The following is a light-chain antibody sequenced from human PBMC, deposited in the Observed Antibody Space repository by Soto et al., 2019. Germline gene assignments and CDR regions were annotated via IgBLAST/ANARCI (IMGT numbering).Light chain of an antibody. CDR3: QQYGTSPYT. V-gene: IGKV3-20*01. J-gene: IGKJ2*01. CDR2: GAS. CDR1: QSVSSSY. Sequence: EIVLTQSPGTLSLSPGERATLSCRASQSVSSSYLAWYQQKPGQAPGRLIYGASSRATGIPDRFSGSGSGTDFTLTISRLEPEDFAVYYCQQYGTSPYTFGQGTKLEI.